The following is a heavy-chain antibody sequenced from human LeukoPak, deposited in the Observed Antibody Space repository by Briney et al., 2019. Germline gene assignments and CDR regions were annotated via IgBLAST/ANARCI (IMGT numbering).Heavy chain of an antibody. CDR3: AKDLVFSAVAGNPRMTYYFDY. V-gene: IGHV3-69-1*01. Sequence: GGSLRLSCAASGFACGVHAMSWVRHAPGNRPEWGTTIRSGADLFYAESVKGRFTISRDDTSKTLWLQMNSVRAEDTAVYYCAKDLVFSAVAGNPRMTYYFDYWGQGTLVTVSS. CDR1: GFACGVHA. CDR2: IRSGADL. D-gene: IGHD6-19*01. J-gene: IGHJ4*02.